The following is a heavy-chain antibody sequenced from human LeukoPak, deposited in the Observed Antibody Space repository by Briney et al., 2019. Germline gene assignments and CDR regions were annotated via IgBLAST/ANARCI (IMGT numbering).Heavy chain of an antibody. D-gene: IGHD3-22*01. CDR1: GFTVSSNY. V-gene: IGHV3-66*01. CDR2: IYSGGST. CDR3: ARDPYYYDSSGHFDY. J-gene: IGHJ4*02. Sequence: GGSLRLSCAASGFTVSSNYMSWVRQAPGKGLEWVSVIYSGGSTYYADSVKGRFTISRDNSKNTLYLQMNSLRAEDTAVYYCARDPYYYDSSGHFDYWGQGTLVTVSS.